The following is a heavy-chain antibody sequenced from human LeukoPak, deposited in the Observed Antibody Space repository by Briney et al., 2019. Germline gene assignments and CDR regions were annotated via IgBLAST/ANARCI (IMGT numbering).Heavy chain of an antibody. J-gene: IGHJ4*02. CDR1: GFTFSSYG. Sequence: GGSLRLSCAASGFTFSSYGMHWVRQAPGKGLEWVAFIRYDGSNKYYADSVKGRFTISRDNSKNTLYLQMNSLRAEDKAVYYCAKDSDFWSGYLDYWGQGTLVTVSS. D-gene: IGHD3-3*01. V-gene: IGHV3-30*02. CDR3: AKDSDFWSGYLDY. CDR2: IRYDGSNK.